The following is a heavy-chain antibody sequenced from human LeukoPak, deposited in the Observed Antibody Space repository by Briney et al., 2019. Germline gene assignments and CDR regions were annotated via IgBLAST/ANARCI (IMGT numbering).Heavy chain of an antibody. J-gene: IGHJ3*02. V-gene: IGHV4-34*01. CDR3: ARDGTAAGLDDAFDI. CDR1: GGSFSGYY. D-gene: IGHD6-13*01. CDR2: INHSGTT. Sequence: SETLSLTCAVYGGSFSGYYWSWIRQPPGKGIEWIGEINHSGTTNYNPSLKSRVTISVDTSKNQFSLKLSSVTAADTAVYYCARDGTAAGLDDAFDIWGQGTMVTVSS.